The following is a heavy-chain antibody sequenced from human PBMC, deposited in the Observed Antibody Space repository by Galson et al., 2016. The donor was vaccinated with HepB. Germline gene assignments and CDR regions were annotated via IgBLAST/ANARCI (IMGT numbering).Heavy chain of an antibody. CDR2: ISATGIRT. Sequence: SLRLSCAASGFTFTDYYMSWIRQAPGKGLEWLSYISATGIRTYYADSVKGRFTISRDNTKNSLYLQMNTLRVEATAVSYCVTGIDPWGQGTLVTVSS. CDR3: VTGIDP. V-gene: IGHV3-11*01. J-gene: IGHJ5*02. CDR1: GFTFTDYY.